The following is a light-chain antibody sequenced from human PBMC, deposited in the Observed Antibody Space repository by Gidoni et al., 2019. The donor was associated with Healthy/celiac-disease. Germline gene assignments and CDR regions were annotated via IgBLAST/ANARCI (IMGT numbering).Light chain of an antibody. CDR3: QQSYSTPYT. J-gene: IGKJ2*01. V-gene: IGKV1-39*01. CDR2: AAS. Sequence: DIQMTQSPSSLSASVGDRVTITCRASQSISSYLNWYQQKPGKALKLLIYAASSLQSGVPSRFSGSGSGTDFTLTISSLQPEDFATYYCQQSYSTPYTFXQXTKLEI. CDR1: QSISSY.